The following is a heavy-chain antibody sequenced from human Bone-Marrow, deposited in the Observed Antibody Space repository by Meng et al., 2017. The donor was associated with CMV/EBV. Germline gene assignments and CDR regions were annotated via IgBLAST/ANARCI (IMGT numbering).Heavy chain of an antibody. CDR3: ATRHCSSTSCYNGPWIDYYYGMDV. J-gene: IGHJ6*02. V-gene: IGHV3-30-3*01. Sequence: GESLKISCAASGFTFSSYAMHWVRQAPGKGLEWVAVISYDGSNKYYADSVKGRFTISRDNSKNTLYLQMNSLRAEDTAVYYCATRHCSSTSCYNGPWIDYYYGMDVWGQGTTVTVSS. CDR1: GFTFSSYA. D-gene: IGHD2-2*02. CDR2: ISYDGSNK.